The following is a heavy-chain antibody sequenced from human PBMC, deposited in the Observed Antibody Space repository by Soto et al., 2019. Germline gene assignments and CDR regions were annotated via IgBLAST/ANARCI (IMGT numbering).Heavy chain of an antibody. CDR1: VYNFHTYW. D-gene: IGHD4-17*01. Sequence: GEPLKISCKGSVYNFHTYWIAWVRQMPGKGLEWMGFIYPHDSDTRYSPSFRGQVTISADKSINTAYLQWTSLKASDTAIYFCARPTDYHYGMQVWGQGTTVTVSS. CDR2: IYPHDSDT. J-gene: IGHJ6*02. CDR3: ARPTDYHYGMQV. V-gene: IGHV5-51*01.